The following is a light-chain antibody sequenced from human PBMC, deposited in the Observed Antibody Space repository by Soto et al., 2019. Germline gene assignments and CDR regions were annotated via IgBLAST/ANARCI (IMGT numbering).Light chain of an antibody. V-gene: IGKV1-5*01. CDR2: DAS. J-gene: IGKJ1*01. CDR3: QQYDSYSSGP. Sequence: DLQMTQSRCTLSASVGDRVTITCVASQSISSWLAWYQQKPGKAPKVLIFDASSLKTGVPSRFSGSGSGTEFTLTISNLQPDDFATYYCQQYDSYSSGPFGQGTKVDIK. CDR1: QSISSW.